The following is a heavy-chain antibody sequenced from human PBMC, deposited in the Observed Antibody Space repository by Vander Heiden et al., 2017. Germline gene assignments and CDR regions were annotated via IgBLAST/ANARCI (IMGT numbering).Heavy chain of an antibody. D-gene: IGHD2-2*01. V-gene: IGHV1-2*02. J-gene: IGHJ6*02. CDR3: AREDIVVVPAARVVGYGMDV. CDR1: GYTFTGYY. Sequence: QVQLVQSGAEVKKPGASVKVSCKASGYTFTGYYMHWVRQAPGQGLEWMGWINPNSGGTNYAQKFQGRVTMTRDTSISTAYMERSRLRSDETAVYYCAREDIVVVPAARVVGYGMDVWGQGTTVTVSS. CDR2: INPNSGGT.